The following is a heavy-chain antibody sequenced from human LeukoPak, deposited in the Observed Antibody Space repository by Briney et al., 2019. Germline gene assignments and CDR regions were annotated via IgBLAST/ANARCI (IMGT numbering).Heavy chain of an antibody. Sequence: HGESLKISCQGSGYSFTTYWIGWVRQMPGKGLEWMGIIYPGDSDTTYSPSFQGQVTISADKSISTAYLQWSSPKASDTAMYYCARQRSYSSLGYWGQETQVTVSS. D-gene: IGHD3-10*01. CDR1: GYSFTTYW. CDR2: IYPGDSDT. J-gene: IGHJ4*02. V-gene: IGHV5-51*01. CDR3: ARQRSYSSLGY.